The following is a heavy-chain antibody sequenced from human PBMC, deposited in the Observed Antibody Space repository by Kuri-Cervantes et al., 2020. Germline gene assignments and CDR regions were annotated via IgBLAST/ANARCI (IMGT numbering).Heavy chain of an antibody. CDR1: GGSFSGYF. V-gene: IGHV4-34*01. D-gene: IGHD3-10*01. Sequence: SQTLSLTCAVYGGSFSGYFWSWIRQPPGKGLEWIGEINHRGSTTYNASLKSRVTISLDTSKNQFSLKLSSVTAADSATYYCARGGGSFFNYNHMDVWDTGTTVTVSS. CDR3: ARGGGSFFNYNHMDV. J-gene: IGHJ6*03. CDR2: INHRGST.